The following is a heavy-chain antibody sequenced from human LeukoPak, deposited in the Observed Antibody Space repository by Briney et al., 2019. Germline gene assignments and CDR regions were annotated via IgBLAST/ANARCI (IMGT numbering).Heavy chain of an antibody. V-gene: IGHV4-4*07. CDR3: ARAGVGYCSSTSCPTDYYYYYMDV. Sequence: SETLSLTCTVSGGSISSYYWSWIRQPAGKGLEWIGRIYTSGSTNYNPSLKSRVTMSVDTSKNQFSLKLSSVTAADTAVYYCARAGVGYCSSTSCPTDYYYYYMDVWGKGTTVTVSS. CDR2: IYTSGST. D-gene: IGHD2-2*01. J-gene: IGHJ6*03. CDR1: GGSISSYY.